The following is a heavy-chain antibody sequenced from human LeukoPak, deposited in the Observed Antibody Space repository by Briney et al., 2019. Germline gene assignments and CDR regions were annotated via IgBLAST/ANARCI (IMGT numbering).Heavy chain of an antibody. CDR3: AGVLRLGYFQH. CDR1: GFTFSSYA. V-gene: IGHV3-23*01. D-gene: IGHD3-3*01. CDR2: ISGSGGST. Sequence: AGGSLRLSCAASGFTFSSYAMSWVRQAPGKGLERVSAISGSGGSTYYADSVKGRFTISRDNAKNSLYLQMNSLRAEDTALYYCAGVLRLGYFQHWGQGTLVTVSS. J-gene: IGHJ1*01.